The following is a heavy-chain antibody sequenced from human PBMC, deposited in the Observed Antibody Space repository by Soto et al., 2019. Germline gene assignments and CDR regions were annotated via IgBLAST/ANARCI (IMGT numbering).Heavy chain of an antibody. Sequence: QVQLVQSGAEVKKPGSSVKVSCKASGGTFSSYAISWVRQAPGQGLEWMGGIIPIFGTANYAQKFQGRVTITADESTSTAYMXXSXLTXEDTAVYYCARAPPYYGSGSYFDRSTYYYYYGMDVWGQGTTVTVSS. CDR3: ARAPPYYGSGSYFDRSTYYYYYGMDV. D-gene: IGHD3-10*01. CDR2: IIPIFGTA. CDR1: GGTFSSYA. V-gene: IGHV1-69*12. J-gene: IGHJ6*02.